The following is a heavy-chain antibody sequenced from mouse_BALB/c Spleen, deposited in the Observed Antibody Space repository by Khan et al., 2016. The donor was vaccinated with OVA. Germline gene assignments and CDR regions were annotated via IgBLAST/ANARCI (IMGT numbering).Heavy chain of an antibody. CDR2: ILPGSGST. CDR1: GYTFSSYW. CDR3: SRYGNHCYFDV. D-gene: IGHD2-1*01. J-gene: IGHJ1*01. V-gene: IGHV1-9*01. Sequence: QVQLKQSGAELMKPGASVKISCKATGYTFSSYWIEWVKQRPGHGLEWIGEILPGSGSTNYNERFKGKATFTADTSSNTVYMQLSSLTSDDSAVYYFSRYGNHCYFDVWGAGTTVTVSS.